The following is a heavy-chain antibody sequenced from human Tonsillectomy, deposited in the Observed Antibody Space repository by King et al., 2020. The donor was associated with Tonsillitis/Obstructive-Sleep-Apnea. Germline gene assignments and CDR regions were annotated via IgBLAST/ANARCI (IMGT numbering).Heavy chain of an antibody. J-gene: IGHJ4*02. Sequence: QLQESGPGLVKPSETLSLTCTVSGGSISYNYWSWIRQPAGKGLAWIGRIYNSGNTNYNPSLKSRVTMSVDTSKNQFSLKLSSVTAADTAVYYCAREERGGQYFDYWGQGTLVTVSS. V-gene: IGHV4-4*07. CDR2: IYNSGNT. D-gene: IGHD3-10*01. CDR3: AREERGGQYFDY. CDR1: GGSISYNY.